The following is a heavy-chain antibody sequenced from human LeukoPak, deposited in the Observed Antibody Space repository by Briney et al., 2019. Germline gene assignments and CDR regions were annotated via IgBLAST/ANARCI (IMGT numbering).Heavy chain of an antibody. CDR1: GFTISSNY. V-gene: IGHV3-53*01. CDR2: IYSGGST. D-gene: IGHD4-17*01. J-gene: IGHJ4*02. CDR3: AREAVTRNYFDY. Sequence: GASLRLSCAASGFTISSNYMNWVHPAAGKVQEWVSVIYSGGSTYYADSVKGRFTISRDNSKNTLYLQMNSLRAEDTAVYYCAREAVTRNYFDYWGQGTLVTVSS.